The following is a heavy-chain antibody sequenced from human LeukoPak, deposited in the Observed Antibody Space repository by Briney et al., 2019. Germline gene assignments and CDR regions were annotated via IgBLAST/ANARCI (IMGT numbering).Heavy chain of an antibody. CDR2: IWYDGSNK. Sequence: GGSLRLSCAASGFTFSSYGMHWVRQAPGKGLEWVAVIWYDGSNKYYAGSVKGRFTISRDNSKNTLYLQMNSLRAEDTAVYYCARSSYDILTGYYEYYFDYWGQGTLVTVSS. V-gene: IGHV3-33*01. CDR3: ARSSYDILTGYYEYYFDY. CDR1: GFTFSSYG. D-gene: IGHD3-9*01. J-gene: IGHJ4*02.